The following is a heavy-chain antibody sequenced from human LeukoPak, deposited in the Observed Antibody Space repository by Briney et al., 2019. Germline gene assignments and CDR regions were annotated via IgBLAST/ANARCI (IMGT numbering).Heavy chain of an antibody. CDR2: IYSGGST. Sequence: GGSLRLSCAASGFTVSSNYMSWVRQAPGKGLEWVSVIYSGGSTYYADSVKGRFTISRDNSKNTLYLQMNSLRAEDTAVYYCARDIVGENYLDYWGRGTLVTVSS. D-gene: IGHD1-26*01. CDR3: ARDIVGENYLDY. J-gene: IGHJ4*02. CDR1: GFTVSSNY. V-gene: IGHV3-66*01.